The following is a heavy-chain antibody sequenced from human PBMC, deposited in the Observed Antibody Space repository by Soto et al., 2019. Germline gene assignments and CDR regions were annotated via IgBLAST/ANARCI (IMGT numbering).Heavy chain of an antibody. V-gene: IGHV4-39*01. CDR2: IYYSGST. CDR3: ARHLGEGYFDY. J-gene: IGHJ4*02. CDR1: GDSISSSTYF. Sequence: PSETLSLTCTVSGDSISSSTYFWGWFRQPPGKGLEWIGSIYYSGSTYYNPSLKSRVTISVDTSKNHFSLKVSSVTAADTAVYYCARHLGEGYFDYWGQGTLVTVSS.